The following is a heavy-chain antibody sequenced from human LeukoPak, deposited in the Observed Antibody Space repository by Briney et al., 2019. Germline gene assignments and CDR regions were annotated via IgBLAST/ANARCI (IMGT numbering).Heavy chain of an antibody. D-gene: IGHD6-6*01. Sequence: PGGSLRLSCAASGFTFSSYGMHWVRQAPGKGLEWVAVIWYDGSNKYYADSVKGRFTISRDNSKNTLYLQMNSLRAEDTAAYYCAKDPYSSSSNHFDYWGQGTLVTVSS. CDR2: IWYDGSNK. CDR3: AKDPYSSSSNHFDY. V-gene: IGHV3-33*06. J-gene: IGHJ4*02. CDR1: GFTFSSYG.